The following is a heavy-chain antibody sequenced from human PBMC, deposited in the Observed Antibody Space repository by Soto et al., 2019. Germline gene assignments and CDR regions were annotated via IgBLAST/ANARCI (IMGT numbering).Heavy chain of an antibody. J-gene: IGHJ4*02. CDR3: ATGVTATGTSFDH. CDR2: FDPEDGET. D-gene: IGHD1-7*01. Sequence: ASVKVSCKVSGFTLSDLSIHWVRQPTGKGLAWMGSFDPEDGETIYSQNFQGRVTMTEDKSTDTAYMELSDLRSEDTAFYYCATGVTATGTSFDHWGRGTLVTVSS. CDR1: GFTLSDLS. V-gene: IGHV1-24*01.